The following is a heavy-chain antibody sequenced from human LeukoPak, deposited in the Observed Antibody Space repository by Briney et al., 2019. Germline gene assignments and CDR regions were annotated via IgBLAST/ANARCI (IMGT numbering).Heavy chain of an antibody. CDR3: ARELPFPHPDSWNYVGVRNWFDP. CDR2: ISAYNGNT. CDR1: GYTFTSYG. V-gene: IGHV1-18*01. Sequence: ASVKVSCKASGYTFTSYGISWVRQAPGQGLEWMGWISAYNGNTNYAQKLQGRVTMTTDTSTSTAYMELRSLRSDDTAVYYCARELPFPHPDSWNYVGVRNWFDPWGQGTLVTVSS. J-gene: IGHJ5*02. D-gene: IGHD1-7*01.